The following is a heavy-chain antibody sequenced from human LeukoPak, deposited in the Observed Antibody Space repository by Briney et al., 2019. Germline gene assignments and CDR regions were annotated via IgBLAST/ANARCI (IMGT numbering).Heavy chain of an antibody. CDR1: GFIFSDFD. Sequence: GGSLKLSCAASGFIFSDFDMSWVRQAPGKGLEWVSAISHSGRSTYYADSVKGRFTISRDNSKNTLYLEMNSLRADDTAVYYCAKAVAVALDYWGQGTLVTVSS. J-gene: IGHJ4*02. CDR3: AKAVAVALDY. D-gene: IGHD6-19*01. CDR2: ISHSGRST. V-gene: IGHV3-23*01.